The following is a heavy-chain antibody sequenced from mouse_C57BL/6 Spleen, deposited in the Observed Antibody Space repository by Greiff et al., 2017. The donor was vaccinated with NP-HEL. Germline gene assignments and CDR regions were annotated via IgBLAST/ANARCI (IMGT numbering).Heavy chain of an antibody. CDR3: ARAGGNYHFDY. J-gene: IGHJ2*01. CDR1: GFTFSSYA. D-gene: IGHD2-1*01. CDR2: ISDGGSYT. V-gene: IGHV5-4*03. Sequence: EVKLMESGGGLVKPGGSLKLSCAASGFTFSSYAMSWVRQTPEKRLEWVATISDGGSYTYYPDNVKGRFTISRDNAKNNLYLQMSHLKSEDTAMYYCARAGGNYHFDYWGQGTTLTVSS.